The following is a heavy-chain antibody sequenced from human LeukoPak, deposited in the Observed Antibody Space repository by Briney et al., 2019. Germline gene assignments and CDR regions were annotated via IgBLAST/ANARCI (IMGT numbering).Heavy chain of an antibody. CDR1: GFTFSSYS. J-gene: IGHJ4*02. Sequence: GGSLRLSCAASGFTFSSYSMNWVRQAPGKGLEWVSSISSSSSYIYYADSVKGRFTISRDNAKNSLYLQMNSLGAEDTAVYYCARDSHWGGSGSDWGHYWGQGTLVTVSS. CDR3: ARDSHWGGSGSDWGHY. CDR2: ISSSSSYI. V-gene: IGHV3-21*01. D-gene: IGHD3-10*01.